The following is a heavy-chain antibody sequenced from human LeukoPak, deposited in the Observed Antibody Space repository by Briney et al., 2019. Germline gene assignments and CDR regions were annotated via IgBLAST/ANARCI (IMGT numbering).Heavy chain of an antibody. J-gene: IGHJ4*02. Sequence: ASVKVSCKASGYTFTIYGISWVRQAPGQGLEWMGWISAYNGNTNYAQKLQGRVTMTTDTSTSTAYMELRSLRSDDTAVYYCARDSRFPTNYDILTGYYYYFDYWGQGTLVTVSS. D-gene: IGHD3-9*01. CDR3: ARDSRFPTNYDILTGYYYYFDY. CDR1: GYTFTIYG. CDR2: ISAYNGNT. V-gene: IGHV1-18*01.